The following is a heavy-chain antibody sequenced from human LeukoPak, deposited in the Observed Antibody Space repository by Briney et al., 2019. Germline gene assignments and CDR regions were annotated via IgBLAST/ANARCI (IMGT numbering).Heavy chain of an antibody. J-gene: IGHJ6*03. CDR3: ARVRGYSSSWTDYYYYYMDV. Sequence: SVKVSCKASGGTFSSYAISWVRQAPGQGLEWMGGIIPIFGTANYAQKSQGRVTITADKSTSTAYMELSSLRSEDTAVYYCARVRGYSSSWTDYYYYYMDVRGKGTTVTVSS. D-gene: IGHD6-13*01. CDR1: GGTFSSYA. V-gene: IGHV1-69*06. CDR2: IIPIFGTA.